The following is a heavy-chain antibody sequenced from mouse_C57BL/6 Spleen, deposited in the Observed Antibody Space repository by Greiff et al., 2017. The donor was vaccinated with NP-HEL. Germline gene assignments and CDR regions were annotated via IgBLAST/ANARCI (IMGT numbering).Heavy chain of an antibody. V-gene: IGHV3-6*01. CDR3: AGITTVVAPYWYFDV. J-gene: IGHJ1*03. D-gene: IGHD1-1*01. CDR1: GYSITSGYY. Sequence: EVKLQESGPGLVKPSQSLSLTCSVTGYSITSGYYWNWIRQFPGNKLEWMGYISYDGSNNYNPSLKNRIPITRDTSKNQLFLRLNSVTTEDTAKYYCAGITTVVAPYWYFDVWGTGTTVTVSS. CDR2: ISYDGSN.